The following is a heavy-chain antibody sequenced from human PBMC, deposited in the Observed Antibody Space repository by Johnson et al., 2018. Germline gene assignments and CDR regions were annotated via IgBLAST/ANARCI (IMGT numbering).Heavy chain of an antibody. J-gene: IGHJ6*03. CDR1: GGSISSSY. CDR3: ARWRSGLYSVLDHYYYMDV. D-gene: IGHD1-26*01. V-gene: IGHV4-59*01. Sequence: QVQLQESGPGLVKPSETLSLTCTVSGGSISSSYWSWIRQPPGQGLACIGYISYSGSTDYNPSLKSRVTLPVDTSKSHFFLMLSSVTAADTAVYYCARWRSGLYSVLDHYYYMDVWGKGTTVTVSS. CDR2: ISYSGST.